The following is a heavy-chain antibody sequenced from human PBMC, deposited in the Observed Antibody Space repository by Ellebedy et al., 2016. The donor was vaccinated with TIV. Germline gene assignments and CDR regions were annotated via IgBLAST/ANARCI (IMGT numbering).Heavy chain of an antibody. D-gene: IGHD5-18*01. Sequence: ASVKVSCXASGYTFTSYAMHWVRQAPGQRLEWMGWINAGNGNTKYSQKFQGRVTITRDTSASTAYMELSSLRSEDTAVYYCASRRGYSYGYYGMDVWGQGTTVTVSS. J-gene: IGHJ6*02. CDR1: GYTFTSYA. CDR3: ASRRGYSYGYYGMDV. V-gene: IGHV1-3*01. CDR2: INAGNGNT.